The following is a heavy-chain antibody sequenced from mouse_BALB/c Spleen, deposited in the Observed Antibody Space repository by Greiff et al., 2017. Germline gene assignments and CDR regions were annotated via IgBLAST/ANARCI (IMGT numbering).Heavy chain of an antibody. J-gene: IGHJ4*01. V-gene: IGHV3-5*02. CDR2: IYYSGTI. Sequence: EVKLMESGPGLVKPSQTVSLTCTVTGISITTGNYRWSWIRQFPGNKLEWIGYIYYSGTITYNPSLTSRTTITRDTSKNQFFLEMNSLTAEDTATYYCARGYGRDAMDYWGQGTSVTVSS. CDR3: ARGYGRDAMDY. CDR1: GISITTGNYR. D-gene: IGHD1-1*01.